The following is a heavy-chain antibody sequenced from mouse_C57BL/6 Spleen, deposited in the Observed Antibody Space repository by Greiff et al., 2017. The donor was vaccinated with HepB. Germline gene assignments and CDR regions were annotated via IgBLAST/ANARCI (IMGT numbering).Heavy chain of an antibody. CDR1: GFNIKDYY. CDR3: TRFITDYFDY. J-gene: IGHJ2*01. D-gene: IGHD1-1*01. CDR2: IDPEDGDT. V-gene: IGHV14-1*01. Sequence: EVQLQQSGAELVRPGASVKLSCTASGFNIKDYYMHWVKQSPEQGLEWIGRIDPEDGDTEYAPKFQGKATMTADTSSNTAYLQLSSLTSEDTAVYYCTRFITDYFDYWGQGTTLTVSS.